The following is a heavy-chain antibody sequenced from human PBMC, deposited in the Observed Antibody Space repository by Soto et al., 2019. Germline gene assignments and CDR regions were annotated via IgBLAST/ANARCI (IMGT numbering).Heavy chain of an antibody. CDR1: GFTFSSYA. D-gene: IGHD6-6*01. CDR2: ISGSGGST. CDR3: AKEEYSSSSGVNWFDP. Sequence: GGSLRLSCAASGFTFSSYAMSWVRQARGKGLEWVSAISGSGGSTYYADSVKGRFTISRDNSKNTLYLQMNSLRAEDTAVYYCAKEEYSSSSGVNWFDPWGQGTLVTVSS. J-gene: IGHJ5*02. V-gene: IGHV3-23*01.